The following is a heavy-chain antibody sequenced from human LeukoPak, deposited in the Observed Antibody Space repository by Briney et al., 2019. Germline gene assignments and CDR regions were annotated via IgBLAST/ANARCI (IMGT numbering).Heavy chain of an antibody. Sequence: GGSLRLSCAVSGLIFRSYWMSWVRQAPGKGLVWVANINQDGSEKYFVDSVKGRFTISRDNAKNSLHLQMNTLRAEDTAVYYCARERDGRFFDYWGQGTLVTVSS. V-gene: IGHV3-7*01. CDR2: INQDGSEK. CDR3: ARERDGRFFDY. J-gene: IGHJ4*02. CDR1: GLIFRSYW. D-gene: IGHD5-24*01.